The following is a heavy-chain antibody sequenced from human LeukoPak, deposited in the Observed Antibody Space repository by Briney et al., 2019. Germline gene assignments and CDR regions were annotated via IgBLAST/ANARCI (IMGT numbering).Heavy chain of an antibody. CDR2: IKPDGSAK. CDR3: ARGLRWPDF. Sequence: GGSLRLSCATSGLTFNIGWMNWVRQAPGKGLEWVANIKPDGSAKSYVDSVRGRFTISRDNAKESLFLQMNSLRADDTAVYYCARGLRWPDFWGQGTLVTVSS. CDR1: GLTFNIGW. J-gene: IGHJ4*02. V-gene: IGHV3-7*03. D-gene: IGHD4-23*01.